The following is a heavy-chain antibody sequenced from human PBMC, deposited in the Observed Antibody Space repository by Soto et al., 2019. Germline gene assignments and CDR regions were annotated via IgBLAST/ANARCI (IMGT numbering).Heavy chain of an antibody. CDR1: GGSISSYY. J-gene: IGHJ6*02. CDR2: IYYSGST. Sequence: SETLSLTCTVSGGSISSYYWSWIRQPPGKGLEWIGYIYYSGSTNYNPSLKSRVTISVDTSKNQFSLKLSSVTAADTAVYYCARVKYYYDSSGYYHYYGMDVWGQGTTVTVSS. V-gene: IGHV4-59*01. D-gene: IGHD3-22*01. CDR3: ARVKYYYDSSGYYHYYGMDV.